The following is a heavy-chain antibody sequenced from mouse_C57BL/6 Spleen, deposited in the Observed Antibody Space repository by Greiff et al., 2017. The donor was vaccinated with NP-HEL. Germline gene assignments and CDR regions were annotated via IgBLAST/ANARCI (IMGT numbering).Heavy chain of an antibody. CDR3: ARHEGDYYGSSSYAMDY. Sequence: VQLQQSGAELVKPGASVTLSCKASGYTFTEYTIHWVKQRSGQGLEWIGWFYPGSGSIKYNEKFKDKATLTADKSSSTVYMELSRLTSEDSAVYFCARHEGDYYGSSSYAMDYWGQGTSVTVSS. CDR2: FYPGSGSI. J-gene: IGHJ4*01. V-gene: IGHV1-62-2*01. CDR1: GYTFTEYT. D-gene: IGHD1-1*01.